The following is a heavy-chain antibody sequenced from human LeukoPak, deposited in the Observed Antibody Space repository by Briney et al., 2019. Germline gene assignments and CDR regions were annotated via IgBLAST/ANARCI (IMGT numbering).Heavy chain of an antibody. J-gene: IGHJ4*02. D-gene: IGHD1-1*01. CDR3: AEGTAG. CDR2: INQDGSEK. CDR1: GFTFSSYG. V-gene: IGHV3-7*01. Sequence: GGSLRLSCAASGFTFSSYGMIWVRQAPGKGLEWVANINQDGSEKFYVDSVRGRVTISRDNAKNSPYLQMSSLRAEDTAVYYCAEGTAGWGQGTLVSVSS.